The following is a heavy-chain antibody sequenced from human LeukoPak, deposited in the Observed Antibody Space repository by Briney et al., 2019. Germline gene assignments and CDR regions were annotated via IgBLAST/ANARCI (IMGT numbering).Heavy chain of an antibody. CDR3: ARERSVYSSSSFDY. CDR1: GYSISGGYY. V-gene: IGHV4-38-2*02. J-gene: IGHJ4*02. CDR2: IYHSGST. D-gene: IGHD6-6*01. Sequence: SETLSLTCTVSGYSISGGYYWGWIRQPPGKGLEWIGSIYHSGSTYYNPSLKSRVTISVDTSKNQFSLKLSSVTAADTAVYYCARERSVYSSSSFDYWGQGTLVTVSS.